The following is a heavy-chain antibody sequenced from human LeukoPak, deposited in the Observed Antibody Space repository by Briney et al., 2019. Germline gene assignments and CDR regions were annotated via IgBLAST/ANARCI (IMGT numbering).Heavy chain of an antibody. J-gene: IGHJ4*02. Sequence: GGSLRLSCAASGFTFSNYWMHWVRQAPGKGLVWVSRINSDGRSTNYADSVKGRFTISRDNAKNTLYLQMNSLRAEDTAVYYCTRGADSGYSSDNWGQGTLVSVSS. CDR3: TRGADSGYSSDN. CDR1: GFTFSNYW. CDR2: INSDGRST. V-gene: IGHV3-74*01. D-gene: IGHD3-9*01.